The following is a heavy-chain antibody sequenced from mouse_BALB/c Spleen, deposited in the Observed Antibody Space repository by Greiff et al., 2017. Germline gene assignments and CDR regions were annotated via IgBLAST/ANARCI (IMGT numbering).Heavy chain of an antibody. CDR3: ARQYDGSSPYFNT. CDR1: GFTFSSYT. D-gene: IGHD1-1*01. V-gene: IGHV5-12-2*01. CDR2: ISNGGGST. Sequence: EVKLVESGGGLVQPGGSLKLSCAASGFTFSSYTMSWVRQTPGKRLEWVAYISNGGGSTYYPDTVKGRFTISRDNAKNTLYLQMSSLTSEDTAMYYCARQYDGSSPYFNTGGQGTTLKASS. J-gene: IGHJ2*01.